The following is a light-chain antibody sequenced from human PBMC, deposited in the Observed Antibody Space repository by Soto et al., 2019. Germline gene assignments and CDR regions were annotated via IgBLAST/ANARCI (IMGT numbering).Light chain of an antibody. CDR3: QQYNSYWT. V-gene: IGKV1-5*01. J-gene: IGKJ1*01. CDR2: DAS. CDR1: QSISSW. Sequence: IQMNQSPSTLSASVGDRVTITCRASQSISSWSAWYQQKPGKAPKLLIYDASSLESGVPSRFIGSGSGTEFTLTISSMKPDDFATYYCQQYNSYWTFCQGTKVDI.